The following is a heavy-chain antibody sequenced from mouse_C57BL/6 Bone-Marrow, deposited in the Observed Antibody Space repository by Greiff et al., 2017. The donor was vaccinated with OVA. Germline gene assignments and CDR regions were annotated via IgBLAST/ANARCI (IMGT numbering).Heavy chain of an antibody. CDR2: IDPSDSYT. Sequence: QVQLQQPGAELVKPGASVKLSCKASGYTFTSYWMQWVKQRPGQGLEWIGEIDPSDSYTNYNQKFKGKATLTVDTSSSTAYMQLSSLTSEDSAVYDCASYKSNDGAYFDYWGQGTTLTVSS. J-gene: IGHJ2*01. D-gene: IGHD2-5*01. CDR3: ASYKSNDGAYFDY. CDR1: GYTFTSYW. V-gene: IGHV1-50*01.